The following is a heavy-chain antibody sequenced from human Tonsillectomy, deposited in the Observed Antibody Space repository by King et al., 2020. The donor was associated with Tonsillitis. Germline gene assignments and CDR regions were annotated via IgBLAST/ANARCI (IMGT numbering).Heavy chain of an antibody. Sequence: TLKESGPTLVKPTQTLTLTCTFSGFSLSTSGVGVGCIRQPPGKALEWLGSINWDDDNRYSPSRKSRLTITKDTSNNQVVLTMTNMDPVDTATYYCAHMYYYDSSGYFTPDYWGQGTLVTVSS. V-gene: IGHV2-5*02. CDR2: INWDDDN. J-gene: IGHJ4*02. D-gene: IGHD3-22*01. CDR1: GFSLSTSGVG. CDR3: AHMYYYDSSGYFTPDY.